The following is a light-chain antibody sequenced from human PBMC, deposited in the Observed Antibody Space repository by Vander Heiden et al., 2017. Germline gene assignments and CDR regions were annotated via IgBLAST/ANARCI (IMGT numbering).Light chain of an antibody. CDR3: CSYAGSSTWV. J-gene: IGLJ3*02. CDR2: EVS. CDR1: SSDVGSYNL. Sequence: QSALTQPAPVSGSPGQSITISCTGTSSDVGSYNLVSWYPQHPGKAPKLMIYEVSKRPSGVANRFSGSKSGNTASLTISGLQAEDEADYYCCSYAGSSTWVFGGGTKLTVL. V-gene: IGLV2-23*02.